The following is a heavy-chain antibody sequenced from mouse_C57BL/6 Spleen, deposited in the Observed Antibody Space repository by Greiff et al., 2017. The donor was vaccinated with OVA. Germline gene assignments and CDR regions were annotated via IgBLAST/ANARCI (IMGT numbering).Heavy chain of an antibody. V-gene: IGHV1-80*01. D-gene: IGHD1-1*01. CDR2: IYPGDGDT. J-gene: IGHJ2*01. CDR3: ARRKITTVVTTDYFDY. Sequence: VQLRQSGAELVKPGASVKISCKASGYAFSSYWMNWVKQRPGKGLEWIGQIYPGDGDTNYNGKFKGKATLTADKSSSTAYMQLSSLTSEDSAVYFCARRKITTVVTTDYFDYWGQGTTLTVSS. CDR1: GYAFSSYW.